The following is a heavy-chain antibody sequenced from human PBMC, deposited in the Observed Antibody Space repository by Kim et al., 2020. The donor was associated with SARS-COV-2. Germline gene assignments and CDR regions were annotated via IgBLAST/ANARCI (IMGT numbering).Heavy chain of an antibody. V-gene: IGHV3-30-3*01. Sequence: GGSLRLSCAASGFTFSSYAMHWVRQAPGKGLEWVAAISYDGSNKYYADSVKGRFTISRDNSKNTLYLQMNSLRAEDTAVYYCARDRVGGYDSLFDYWGQGTLVTVSS. CDR2: ISYDGSNK. CDR3: ARDRVGGYDSLFDY. CDR1: GFTFSSYA. D-gene: IGHD5-12*01. J-gene: IGHJ4*02.